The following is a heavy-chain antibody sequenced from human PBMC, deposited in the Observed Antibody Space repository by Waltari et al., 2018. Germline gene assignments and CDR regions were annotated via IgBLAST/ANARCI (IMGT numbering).Heavy chain of an antibody. CDR3: ARSGGHCTGGVCYSD. CDR2: IYTSGST. D-gene: IGHD2-8*02. V-gene: IGHV4-61*09. Sequence: QVQLQESGPGLVKPSQTLSLTCTVHGGSISRGSYYWSWIRQPAGKGLEWIGYIYTSGSTNYNPSLKSRVTISVDTSKNQFSLKLSSVTAADTAVYYCARSGGHCTGGVCYSDWGQGTLVTVSS. CDR1: GGSISRGSYY. J-gene: IGHJ4*02.